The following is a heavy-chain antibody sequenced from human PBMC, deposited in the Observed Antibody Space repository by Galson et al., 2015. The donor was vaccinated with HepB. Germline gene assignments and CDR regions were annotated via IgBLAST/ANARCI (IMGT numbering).Heavy chain of an antibody. J-gene: IGHJ6*03. V-gene: IGHV1-69*13. CDR2: IIPIFGTA. Sequence: SVKVSCKASGGTFSSYAISWVRQAPGQGLEWMGGIIPIFGTANYAQKFQGRVTITADESTSTAYMELSSLRSEDTAVYYCARGLIGRFLEWLSLSNYYYYYYMDVWGKGTTVTVSS. CDR3: ARGLIGRFLEWLSLSNYYYYYYMDV. CDR1: GGTFSSYA. D-gene: IGHD3-3*01.